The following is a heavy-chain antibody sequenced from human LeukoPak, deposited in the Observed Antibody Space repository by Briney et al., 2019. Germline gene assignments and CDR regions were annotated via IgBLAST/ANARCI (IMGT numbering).Heavy chain of an antibody. CDR3: ATPSISSWYGFDP. V-gene: IGHV1-2*02. J-gene: IGHJ5*02. CDR1: GYTFAGYY. Sequence: ASVKVSCKTSGYTFAGYYIHWVRQAPGQGLEWMGWIDPNSGRTNYAQKFQGRVTMTRDTSISTAYMELSRLTSADTAVYRCATPSISSWYGFDPWGQGTLVTVSS. CDR2: IDPNSGRT. D-gene: IGHD6-13*01.